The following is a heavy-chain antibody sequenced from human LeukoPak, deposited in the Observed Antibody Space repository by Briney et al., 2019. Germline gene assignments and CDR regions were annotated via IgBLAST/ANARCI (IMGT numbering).Heavy chain of an antibody. Sequence: SETLSLTCTVSGGSISSSSYYWGWIRQPPGKGLEWIGSIYYSGSTYYNPSLKSRVTISVDTSKNQFSLKLSSVTAADTAVYYCARSPWLVPAAILFDYWGQGTLVTVSS. CDR2: IYYSGST. CDR1: GGSISSSSYY. V-gene: IGHV4-39*01. D-gene: IGHD2-2*01. CDR3: ARSPWLVPAAILFDY. J-gene: IGHJ4*02.